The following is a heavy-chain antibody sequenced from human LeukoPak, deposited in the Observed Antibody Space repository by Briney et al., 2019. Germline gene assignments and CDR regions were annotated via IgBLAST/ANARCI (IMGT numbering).Heavy chain of an antibody. CDR2: ISGDGGST. CDR3: AKLTGDYREN. Sequence: GGSLRLSCAASGFTFSSYAMSWVRQAPGKGLEWVSLISGDGGSTDYADSVKGRFTISRDNSKNSLYLQMSSLRTEDSALYYCAKLTGDYRENWGQGTLVTVSS. D-gene: IGHD4-11*01. CDR1: GFTFSSYA. J-gene: IGHJ4*02. V-gene: IGHV3-43*02.